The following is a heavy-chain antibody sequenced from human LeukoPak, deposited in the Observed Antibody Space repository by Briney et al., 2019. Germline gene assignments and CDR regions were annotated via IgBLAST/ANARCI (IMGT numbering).Heavy chain of an antibody. CDR1: GFTFSSYA. CDR3: ARGYLYSSGWYPPEGY. D-gene: IGHD6-19*01. J-gene: IGHJ4*02. V-gene: IGHV3-30-3*01. Sequence: PGRSLGLSCAASGFTFSSYAMHWVRQAPGKGLEWVAVISYDGSNKYYADSVKGRFTISRDNSKNTLYLQMNSLRAEDTAVYYCARGYLYSSGWYPPEGYWGQGTLVTVSS. CDR2: ISYDGSNK.